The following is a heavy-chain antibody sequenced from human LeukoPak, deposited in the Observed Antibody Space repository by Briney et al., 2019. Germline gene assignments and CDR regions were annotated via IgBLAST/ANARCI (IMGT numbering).Heavy chain of an antibody. V-gene: IGHV4-39*07. CDR3: ARDTGRRGYDILTGYYNAEAYYFDY. J-gene: IGHJ4*02. CDR1: GGSISSRSYY. D-gene: IGHD3-9*01. CDR2: INHSGST. Sequence: SETLSLTCTVSGGSISSRSYYWGWIRQPPGKGLEWIGEINHSGSTNYNPSLKSRVTISVDTSKNQFSLKLSSVTAADTAVYHCARDTGRRGYDILTGYYNAEAYYFDYWGQGTLVTVSS.